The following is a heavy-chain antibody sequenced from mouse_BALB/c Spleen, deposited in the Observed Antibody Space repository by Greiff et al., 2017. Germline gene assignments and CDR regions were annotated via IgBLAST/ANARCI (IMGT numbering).Heavy chain of an antibody. CDR1: GYAFSSSW. CDR2: IYPGDGDT. Sequence: QVQLQQSGPELVKPGASVKLSCKASGYAFSSSWMNWVKQRPGQGLEWIGRIYPGDGDTNYNGKFKGKATLTADKSSSTAYMQLSSLTSVDSAVYFCARAGEDDGGTCFADWGQGTLFTVSA. V-gene: IGHV1-82*01. D-gene: IGHD2-12*01. J-gene: IGHJ3*01. CDR3: ARAGEDDGGTCFAD.